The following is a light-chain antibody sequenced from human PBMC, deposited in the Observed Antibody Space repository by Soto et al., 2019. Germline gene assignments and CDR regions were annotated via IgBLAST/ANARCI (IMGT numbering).Light chain of an antibody. CDR3: QSYDSSLSGYV. CDR2: VNN. Sequence: QSVLTQPPSVSGAPGQRVTISCTASSSNIGAGYDVHWYQHLPGTAPKLLIYVNNNRPSGVPDRFSGSKSGTSASLAITGLQAEDEADYYCQSYDSSLSGYVFGSGTKLTVL. V-gene: IGLV1-40*01. J-gene: IGLJ1*01. CDR1: SSNIGAGYD.